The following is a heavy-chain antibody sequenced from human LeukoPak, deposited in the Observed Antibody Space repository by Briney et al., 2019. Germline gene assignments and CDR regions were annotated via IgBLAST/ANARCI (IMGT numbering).Heavy chain of an antibody. D-gene: IGHD2-15*01. CDR1: GGTFSSYA. V-gene: IGHV1-69*06. CDR2: IIPIFGTA. Sequence: GASVKVSCKASGGTFSSYAISWVRQAPGQGLEWMGGIIPIFGTANYAQKFQGRVTITADKSTSTAYMELSSLRSEDTAVYYCARDDPIAATRYDAFDIWGQGTMVTVSS. CDR3: ARDDPIAATRYDAFDI. J-gene: IGHJ3*02.